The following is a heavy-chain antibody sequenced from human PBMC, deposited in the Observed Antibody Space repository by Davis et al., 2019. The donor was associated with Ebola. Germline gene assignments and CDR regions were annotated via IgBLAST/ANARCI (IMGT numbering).Heavy chain of an antibody. CDR1: GYTFTTYG. CDR3: ASTKAGLDY. V-gene: IGHV1-2*06. J-gene: IGHJ4*02. CDR2: INPNSGVT. D-gene: IGHD2-8*01. Sequence: AASVKVSCKTSGYTFTTYGISWVRQAPGQGLEWMGRINPNSGVTNYAQKFQGRVTMTRDTSISTAYMELSTLRSDDTAMFYCASTKAGLDYWGQGSLVTVSS.